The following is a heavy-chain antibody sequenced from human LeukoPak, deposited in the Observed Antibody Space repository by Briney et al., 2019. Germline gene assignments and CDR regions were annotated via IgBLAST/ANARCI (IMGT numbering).Heavy chain of an antibody. CDR2: ISSSSSTI. J-gene: IGHJ6*03. CDR3: ARDRGPEGYYYYYYMDV. V-gene: IGHV3-48*02. CDR1: GFTFSSYS. D-gene: IGHD3-10*01. Sequence: PGGSLRLPCAASGFTFSSYSMNWVRQAPGKGLEWVSYISSSSSTIYYADSVKGRFTISRDNAKNSLYLQMNSLRDEDTAVYYCARDRGPEGYYYYYYMDVWGKGTTVTVSS.